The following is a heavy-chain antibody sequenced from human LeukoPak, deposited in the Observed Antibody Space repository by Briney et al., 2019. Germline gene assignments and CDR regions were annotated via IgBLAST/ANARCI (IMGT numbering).Heavy chain of an antibody. CDR2: IYPGDSDT. CDR3: ARQRVDCSGGSCRYFDY. J-gene: IGHJ4*02. D-gene: IGHD2-15*01. Sequence: GESLQISCKGSGTIFSSYWIGWVRQMPGKGLEWMGIIYPGDSDTRYSPSFQGQVTISADKSISTAYLQWSSLKASDTAMYYCARQRVDCSGGSCRYFDYWGQGTLVTVSS. CDR1: GTIFSSYW. V-gene: IGHV5-51*01.